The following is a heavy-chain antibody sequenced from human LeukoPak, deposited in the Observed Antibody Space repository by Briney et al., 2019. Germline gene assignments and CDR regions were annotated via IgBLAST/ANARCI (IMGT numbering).Heavy chain of an antibody. Sequence: SETLSLTCAVYGGSFSGYYWSWIRQPPGKGLEWIGEINHSGSTNYNPSLKSRVTISVDTSKNPFSLKLSSVTAADTAAYYCARGLYSYGIWGQGTLVTVSS. D-gene: IGHD5-18*01. J-gene: IGHJ4*02. CDR2: INHSGST. CDR1: GGSFSGYY. CDR3: ARGLYSYGI. V-gene: IGHV4-34*01.